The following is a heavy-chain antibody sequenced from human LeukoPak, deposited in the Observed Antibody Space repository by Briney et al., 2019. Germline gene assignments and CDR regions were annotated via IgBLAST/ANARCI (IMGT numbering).Heavy chain of an antibody. Sequence: GGSLRLSCAASKFTFSSCWMSWVRQAPGKGLEWVAYMNQLGNEKNYLDSVKGRFTISRDNAKNSLYLQMTSLRAEDTAVYFCARGTYYYEFWGQGTLVTVSS. CDR1: KFTFSSCW. J-gene: IGHJ4*02. CDR3: ARGTYYYEF. CDR2: MNQLGNEK. V-gene: IGHV3-7*04. D-gene: IGHD3-16*01.